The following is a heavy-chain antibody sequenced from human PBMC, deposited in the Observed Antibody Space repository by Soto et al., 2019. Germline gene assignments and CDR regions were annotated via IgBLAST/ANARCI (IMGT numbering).Heavy chain of an antibody. V-gene: IGHV1-46*03. CDR1: GYTFTRYY. CDR3: ARSGIFAPMHYYYYYMDX. J-gene: IGHJ6*03. CDR2: INPSGGST. Sequence: VASVKPSCKESGYTFTRYYMLSVRQASGQGLEWMGIINPSGGSTSYAQKFQGRVTMTRDTSTSTVYMELSSLRSEDTAVYYCARSGIFAPMHYYYYYMDXWGKGATGT. D-gene: IGHD1-20*01.